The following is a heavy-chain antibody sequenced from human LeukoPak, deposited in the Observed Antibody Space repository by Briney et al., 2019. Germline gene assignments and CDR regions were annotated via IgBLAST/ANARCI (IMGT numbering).Heavy chain of an antibody. V-gene: IGHV3-23*01. D-gene: IGHD2-21*02. CDR2: ISGSGGGT. CDR3: AKPPYGDHATAFDY. J-gene: IGHJ4*02. Sequence: PGGSLRLSCAASGFTFSSYAMSWIRQAPGKGLEWVSTISGSGGGTYYANSVKGRFTISRDNSKNTLHLQVNSLRVEDTAVYYCAKPPYGDHATAFDYWGQGTLVTVSS. CDR1: GFTFSSYA.